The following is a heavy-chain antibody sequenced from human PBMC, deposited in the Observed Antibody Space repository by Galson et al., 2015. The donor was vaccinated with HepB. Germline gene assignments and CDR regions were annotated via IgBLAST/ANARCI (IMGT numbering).Heavy chain of an antibody. V-gene: IGHV3-23*01. Sequence: SLRLSCAASGFTFSSYAMSWVRQAPGKGLEWVSAISGSGGSTYYADSVKGRFTISRDNSKNTLYLRMNSLRAEDTAVYYCAKGHVVAGTGLVGYWGQGTLVTVSS. D-gene: IGHD6-19*01. CDR2: ISGSGGST. CDR3: AKGHVVAGTGLVGY. J-gene: IGHJ4*02. CDR1: GFTFSSYA.